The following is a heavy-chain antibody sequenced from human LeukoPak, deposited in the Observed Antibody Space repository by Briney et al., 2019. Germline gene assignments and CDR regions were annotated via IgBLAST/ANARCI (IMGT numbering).Heavy chain of an antibody. CDR2: IKEDGSEK. Sequence: GGSLRLSCAASGFTSSSYWMRWVRQAPGKGLEWVATIKEDGSEKYYVDSVKGRFTISRDNAKNSLYLQMNSLRAEDTALYYCAKDTWQFAPDYYYYMDVWGKGTTVTVSS. V-gene: IGHV3-7*05. D-gene: IGHD2-21*01. J-gene: IGHJ6*03. CDR1: GFTSSSYW. CDR3: AKDTWQFAPDYYYYMDV.